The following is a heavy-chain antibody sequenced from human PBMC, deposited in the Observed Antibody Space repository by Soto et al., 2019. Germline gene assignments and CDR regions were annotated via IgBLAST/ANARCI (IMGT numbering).Heavy chain of an antibody. CDR1: GFTFSNYA. D-gene: IGHD3-3*01. Sequence: EVQLLESGGGLVQPGGSLRLSCAAAGFTFSNYALTWVRQSPGKGLEWVSTFSGSGGSKYYADSVRGRLTISRDNSKNTLFLQMNSLRVEDTAIYYCARDWTGDTCPCLDVWGQGTTVSVSS. V-gene: IGHV3-23*01. CDR2: FSGSGGSK. J-gene: IGHJ6*02. CDR3: ARDWTGDTCPCLDV.